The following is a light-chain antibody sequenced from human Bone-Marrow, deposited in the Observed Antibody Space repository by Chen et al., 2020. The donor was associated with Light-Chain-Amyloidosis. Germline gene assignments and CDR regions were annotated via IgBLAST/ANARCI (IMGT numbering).Light chain of an antibody. CDR1: SGSIATNY. V-gene: IGLV6-57*01. J-gene: IGLJ3*02. CDR3: QSYQGSSQGV. Sequence: NFMLTQPHSVSESPGKTVIISCTRSSGSIATNYVQWYQQRPGSSPTTVIYEDDQRPSGVPDRFSGSIDRSSTTASLTISGLKAGNGADYYCQSYQGSSQGVFGGGTKLTVL. CDR2: EDD.